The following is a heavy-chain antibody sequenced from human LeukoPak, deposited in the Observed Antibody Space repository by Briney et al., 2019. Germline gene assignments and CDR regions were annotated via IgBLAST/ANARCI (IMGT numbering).Heavy chain of an antibody. CDR2: INPSGGST. J-gene: IGHJ6*03. CDR1: GYTFTIYY. CDR3: ARGPRITLIRGGQWYYYMDV. Sequence: ASVKVSCKASGYTFTIYYIHWVRQAPGQGLEWMGLINPSGGSTNYAQKFQGRVTMARDTSTSTVYMELSSLRSEDTAVYYCARGPRITLIRGGQWYYYMDVWGKGTTVTISS. V-gene: IGHV1-46*01. D-gene: IGHD3-10*01.